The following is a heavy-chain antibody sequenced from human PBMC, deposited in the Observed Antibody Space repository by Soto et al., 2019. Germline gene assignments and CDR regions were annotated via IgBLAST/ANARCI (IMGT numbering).Heavy chain of an antibody. CDR1: GYTFTSYD. CDR2: MNPNSGNT. Sequence: ASVNVSCKASGYTFTSYDINWVRQATGQGLEWMGWMNPNSGNTGYAQKFQGRVTMTRNTSISTAYMELSSLRSEDTAVYYCARILYDILTGDYYMDGRGKGTTVTVSS. V-gene: IGHV1-8*01. CDR3: ARILYDILTGDYYMDG. D-gene: IGHD3-9*01. J-gene: IGHJ6*03.